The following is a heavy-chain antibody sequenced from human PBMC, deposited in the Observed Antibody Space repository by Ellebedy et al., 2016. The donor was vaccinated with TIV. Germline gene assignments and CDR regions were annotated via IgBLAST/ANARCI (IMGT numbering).Heavy chain of an antibody. CDR3: ARGRRAARSGGWFNP. V-gene: IGHV4-34*01. Sequence: GSLRLSXAVYGGSFSGYYWSWIRQPPGKGLEWIGEINHSGSTNYNPSLKSRVTISVDTSKNQFSLKLSSVTAADTAVYYCARGRRAARSGGWFNPWGQGTLVTVSS. CDR1: GGSFSGYY. D-gene: IGHD6-6*01. J-gene: IGHJ5*02. CDR2: INHSGST.